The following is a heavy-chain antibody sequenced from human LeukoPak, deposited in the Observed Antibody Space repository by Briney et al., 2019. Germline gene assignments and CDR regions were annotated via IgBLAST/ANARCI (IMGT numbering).Heavy chain of an antibody. J-gene: IGHJ4*02. Sequence: TPGGSLRLSCAASGLTFSNVWMSWVRQAPGKGLEWVGRIKSKTDGGTTDYAAPMKGRFTISTDDSKNTLHLQMNSLKTEDTAVYYCVRYGPRNYFDYWGQGTLVTVSS. V-gene: IGHV3-15*01. D-gene: IGHD4-17*01. CDR3: VRYGPRNYFDY. CDR2: IKSKTDGGTT. CDR1: GLTFSNVW.